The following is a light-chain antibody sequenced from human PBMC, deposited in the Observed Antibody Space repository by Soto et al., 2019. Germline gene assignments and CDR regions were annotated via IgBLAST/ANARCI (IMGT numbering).Light chain of an antibody. Sequence: QSVLTQPPSASGTPGQRVTISCSGSSSNIGDNTVNWYQQLPGTAPKLLIYSNNQRPSGVPDRFSGSKSGTSGSLAITGLQSEDEADYYCAAWDDSLNGDVFGTGTKVTVL. CDR3: AAWDDSLNGDV. V-gene: IGLV1-44*01. CDR1: SSNIGDNT. J-gene: IGLJ1*01. CDR2: SNN.